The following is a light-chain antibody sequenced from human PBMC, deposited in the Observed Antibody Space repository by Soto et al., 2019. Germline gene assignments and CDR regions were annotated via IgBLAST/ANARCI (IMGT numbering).Light chain of an antibody. J-gene: IGLJ1*01. V-gene: IGLV2-14*01. Sequence: QSALTQPASVCGSPGQSITISCTGTSSDVGGYNYVSWYQQHPGKAPKLMIYDVSNRPSGVSNRFSGSKSGNTASLTISGLQAEDEADYYCSSYTSSSTYVFGTGTKVT. CDR1: SSDVGGYNY. CDR2: DVS. CDR3: SSYTSSSTYV.